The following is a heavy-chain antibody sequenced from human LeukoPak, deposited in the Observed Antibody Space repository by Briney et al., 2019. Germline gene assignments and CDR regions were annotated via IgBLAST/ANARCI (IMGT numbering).Heavy chain of an antibody. CDR3: VRDRHYIGNREVRFPY. CDR1: GFTLSDYY. D-gene: IGHD3-10*01. Sequence: GGSLRLSCAASGFTLSDYYMSWIRQGPGKGLEWVSYISSSGNTIYYADSVKGRFTISRDNAKNSLYLQVNSLTAEDTAVYYCVRDRHYIGNREVRFPYWGQGALVTVSS. J-gene: IGHJ4*02. CDR2: ISSSGNTI. V-gene: IGHV3-11*04.